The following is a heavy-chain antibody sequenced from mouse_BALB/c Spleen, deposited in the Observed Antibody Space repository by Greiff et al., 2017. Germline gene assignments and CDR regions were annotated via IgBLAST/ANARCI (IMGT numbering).Heavy chain of an antibody. J-gene: IGHJ3*01. D-gene: IGHD2-10*02. CDR2: ISSGSSTI. Sequence: DVKLVESGGGLVQPGGSRKLSCAASGFTFSSFGMHWVRQAPEKGLEWVAYISSGSSTIYYADTVKGRFTISRDNPKNTLFLQMTSLRSEDTAMYYCARSRGYGNYFAYWGQGTLVTISA. CDR1: GFTFSSFG. CDR3: ARSRGYGNYFAY. V-gene: IGHV5-17*02.